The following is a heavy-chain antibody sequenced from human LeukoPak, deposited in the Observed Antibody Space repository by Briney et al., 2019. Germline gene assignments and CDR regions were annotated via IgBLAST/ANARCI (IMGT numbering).Heavy chain of an antibody. CDR3: VWEAY. J-gene: IGHJ4*02. D-gene: IGHD1-26*01. CDR2: IRQDGDTK. Sequence: PGGSLRLPCAASGFPFNAYWMTWVRQAPGKGLEWVANIRQDGDTKNYVDSVKGRFTISRDNAKNSLYLRMNSLRFEDTALYYCVWEAYWGQGTLVTVSS. V-gene: IGHV3-7*03. CDR1: GFPFNAYW.